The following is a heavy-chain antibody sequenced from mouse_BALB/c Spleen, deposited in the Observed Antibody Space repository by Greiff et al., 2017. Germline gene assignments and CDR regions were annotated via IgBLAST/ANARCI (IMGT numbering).Heavy chain of an antibody. CDR3: TSSYYGNYDAMDY. CDR2: IYPSDSYT. D-gene: IGHD2-10*01. J-gene: IGHJ4*01. Sequence: QVQLKQPGAELVRPGASVKLSCKASGYTFTSYWINWVKQRPGQGLEWIGNIYPSDSYTNYNQKFKDKATLTVDTSSSTAYMQLSSPTAEDSAVYYCTSSYYGNYDAMDYWGQGTSVTVSS. V-gene: IGHV1-69*02. CDR1: GYTFTSYW.